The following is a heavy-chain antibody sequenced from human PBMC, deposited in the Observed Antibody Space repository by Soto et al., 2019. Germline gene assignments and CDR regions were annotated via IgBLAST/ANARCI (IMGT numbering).Heavy chain of an antibody. CDR2: IYPGDSDT. CDR1: EYSFTSYW. V-gene: IGHV5-51*01. CDR3: ARRQGGYCSSTACMGWFDP. Sequence: PGESLKISCKGSEYSFTSYWIAWVRQMPGKGLEWMGIIYPGDSDTRHSPSFEGQVTISADKSISTAYLQWSSLKASDTAIYYCARRQGGYCSSTACMGWFDPWGQGTLVTVSS. J-gene: IGHJ5*02. D-gene: IGHD2-2*01.